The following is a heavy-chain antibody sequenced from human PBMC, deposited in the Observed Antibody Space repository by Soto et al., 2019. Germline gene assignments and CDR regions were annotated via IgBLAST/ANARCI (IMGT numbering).Heavy chain of an antibody. Sequence: QLQLQESGPGLVKPSETLSLTCTVSGGSISSSSYYWGWIRQPPGKGLEWIGSIYYSGSTYYNPSLKRRVTISVDTSKNQFSLKLSSVTAADTAVYYCARLLTSYYYMDVWGKGTTVTVSS. CDR1: GGSISSSSYY. CDR2: IYYSGST. V-gene: IGHV4-39*01. CDR3: ARLLTSYYYMDV. D-gene: IGHD3-9*01. J-gene: IGHJ6*03.